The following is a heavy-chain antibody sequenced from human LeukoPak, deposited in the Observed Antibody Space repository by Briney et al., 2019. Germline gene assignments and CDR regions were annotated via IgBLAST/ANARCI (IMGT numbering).Heavy chain of an antibody. CDR1: GGSISSSGYY. D-gene: IGHD1-26*01. J-gene: IGHJ6*03. V-gene: IGHV4-39*01. CDR3: GRWQVGATPYYYFYMDV. CDR2: LFYGGST. Sequence: SETLSLTCTVSGGSISSSGYYWGWIRQPPGKGLEWIGSLFYGGSTYNNPSLKSRVTISVDTSKTQFSLRLSSVTAADTAVYYCGRWQVGATPYYYFYMDVWGKGTTVAVSS.